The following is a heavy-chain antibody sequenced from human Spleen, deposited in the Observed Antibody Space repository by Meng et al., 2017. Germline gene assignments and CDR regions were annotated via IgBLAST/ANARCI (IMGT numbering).Heavy chain of an antibody. CDR3: ARDEDISAAGKLFGDY. J-gene: IGHJ4*02. Sequence: QGHGVQFGGEVKKPGASVKASCKPSGYNFPDYYIHWVRRAPGQGLEWMGRINPKSGDTHYAQKFQARVTMTGDTSISTAYMELSGLRSDDTAMYYCARDEDISAAGKLFGDYWGQGTLVTVSS. CDR2: INPKSGDT. V-gene: IGHV1-2*06. CDR1: GYNFPDYY. D-gene: IGHD6-25*01.